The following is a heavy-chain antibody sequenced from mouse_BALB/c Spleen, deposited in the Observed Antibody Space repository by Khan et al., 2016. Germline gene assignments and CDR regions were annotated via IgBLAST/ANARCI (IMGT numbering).Heavy chain of an antibody. D-gene: IGHD1-1*01. V-gene: IGHV9-3-1*01. CDR1: GYTFTNYG. CDR2: INTYTGEP. Sequence: QIQLVQSGPELKKPGETVRISCKASGYTFTNYGMNWVKQAPGKGLGWMGWINTYTGEPTYADDFKGRFAFSLETSANTAYLQINNLKNEDTATYFCARPDYGSSRGFAYWGQGTLVTVSA. J-gene: IGHJ3*01. CDR3: ARPDYGSSRGFAY.